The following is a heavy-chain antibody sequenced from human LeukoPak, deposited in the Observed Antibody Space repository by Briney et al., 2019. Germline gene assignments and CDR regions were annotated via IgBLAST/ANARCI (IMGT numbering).Heavy chain of an antibody. CDR2: ISSTSSYI. D-gene: IGHD6-19*01. Sequence: PGGSLRLSCAASGFTFYSYNMNWVRQAPGKGLEWVSSISSTSSYIYYADSLKGRFTVSRDNAKNSLYLQVASLRAEDTAVYYCARDLAGTFDYWGQGALVTVSS. V-gene: IGHV3-21*01. CDR1: GFTFYSYN. J-gene: IGHJ4*02. CDR3: ARDLAGTFDY.